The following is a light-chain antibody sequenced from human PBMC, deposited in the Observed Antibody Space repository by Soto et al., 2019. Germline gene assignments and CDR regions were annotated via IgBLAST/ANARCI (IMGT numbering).Light chain of an antibody. CDR1: QDVSNF. CDR3: QQYNTYPFT. J-gene: IGKJ3*01. CDR2: AAS. V-gene: IGKV1-16*02. Sequence: DIQMTQSPSSLSASVGDRVTITCRASQDVSNFLAWFQQKPGRPPKSLIYAASSLQSGVPSKVSGSGSGTDFTLTISSLQPEDFATYFCQQYNTYPFTFGPGTKVDIK.